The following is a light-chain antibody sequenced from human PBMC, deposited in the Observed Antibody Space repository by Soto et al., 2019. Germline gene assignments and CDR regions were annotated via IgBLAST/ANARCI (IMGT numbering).Light chain of an antibody. CDR1: QNINKY. J-gene: IGKJ2*01. CDR3: QQSYTNLYT. CDR2: GVS. V-gene: IGKV1-39*01. Sequence: DIQMTQSPSSLSASVGDTVTITCRASQNINKYLSWYQEKPGKAPKLLIYGVSRLQSGVPSRFSGSGSGADFTFTISSLQPEDSATYYCQQSYTNLYTFGQGTKLEI.